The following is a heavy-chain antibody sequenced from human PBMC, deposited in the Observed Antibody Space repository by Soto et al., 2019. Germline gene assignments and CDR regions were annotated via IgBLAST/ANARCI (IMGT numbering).Heavy chain of an antibody. Sequence: ASVKVSCKISGHTLTEFSIHWVRQAPGKGLEWMGGFDPEGGEAIYAQKFQGWVTMTRDTSISTAYMELSRLRSDDTAVYYCARVSSIVGNFDYWGQGTLVTVSS. CDR3: ARVSSIVGNFDY. CDR1: GHTLTEFS. CDR2: FDPEGGEA. V-gene: IGHV1-24*01. D-gene: IGHD1-26*01. J-gene: IGHJ4*02.